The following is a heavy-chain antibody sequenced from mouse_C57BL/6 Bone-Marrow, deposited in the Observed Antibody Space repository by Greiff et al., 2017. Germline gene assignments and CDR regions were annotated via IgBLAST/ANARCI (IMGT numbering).Heavy chain of an antibody. CDR3: ASWDWFAY. Sequence: VQLQQPGAELVKPGASVKLSCKASGYTFTSYWMQWVKQRPGQGLEWIGEIDPSDSYTNYNQKFKGKATLTVDTSSSTAYMQHSSLTSEDSAVYYCASWDWFAYWGQGTLVTVSA. CDR1: GYTFTSYW. D-gene: IGHD4-1*01. CDR2: IDPSDSYT. J-gene: IGHJ3*01. V-gene: IGHV1-50*01.